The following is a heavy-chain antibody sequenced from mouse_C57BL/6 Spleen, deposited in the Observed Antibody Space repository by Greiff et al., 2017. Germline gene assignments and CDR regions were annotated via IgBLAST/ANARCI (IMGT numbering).Heavy chain of an antibody. V-gene: IGHV1-84*01. CDR2: IYPGSGNT. D-gene: IGHD2-3*01. CDR1: GYTFTDYY. Sequence: QVQLQQSGPELVKPGASVKISCKASGYTFTDYYINWVKQRPGQGLEWIGWIYPGSGNTKYNEKFKGKATLTVDTSSSTAYMQLSSLTSEDSAVYFCARLTRPDGYYVDWYFDVWGTGTTVTVSS. CDR3: ARLTRPDGYYVDWYFDV. J-gene: IGHJ1*03.